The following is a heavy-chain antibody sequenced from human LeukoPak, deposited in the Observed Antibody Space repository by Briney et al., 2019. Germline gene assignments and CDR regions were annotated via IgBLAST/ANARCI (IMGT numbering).Heavy chain of an antibody. CDR1: GGSIRSYY. D-gene: IGHD2-15*01. V-gene: IGHV4-4*07. CDR3: ARGPSIASGPYGMDV. CDR2: IYTSGST. Sequence: PSETLSLTCTVSGGSIRSYYWSWIRQPAGKGLEWIGRIYTSGSTNYNPSLKSRVTMSVDTSKNQFSLKLSSVTAADTAVYYCARGPSIASGPYGMDVWGQGTTVTVSS. J-gene: IGHJ6*02.